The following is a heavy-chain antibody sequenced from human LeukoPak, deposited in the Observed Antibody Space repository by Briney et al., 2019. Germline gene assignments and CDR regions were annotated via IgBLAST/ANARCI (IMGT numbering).Heavy chain of an antibody. CDR3: AKYPDYYDSSGYPIDY. CDR2: ISGSGGST. V-gene: IGHV3-23*01. J-gene: IGHJ4*02. CDR1: GFTFSSYA. D-gene: IGHD3-22*01. Sequence: GGSLRLSCAASGFTFSSYAMSWVRQAPGKGLEWVSAISGSGGSTYNADSVKGRFTISRDNSKNTLYLQMNSLRAEDTAVYYCAKYPDYYDSSGYPIDYWGQGTLVTVSS.